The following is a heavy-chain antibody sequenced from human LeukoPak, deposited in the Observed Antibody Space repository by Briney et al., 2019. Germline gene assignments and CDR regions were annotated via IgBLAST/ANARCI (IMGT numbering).Heavy chain of an antibody. CDR2: IYYSGSS. V-gene: IGHV4-59*01. D-gene: IGHD2-2*01. J-gene: IGHJ2*01. Sequence: SETLSLTCTVSGGSISSYFWSWIRQPPGKGLEWIGYIYYSGSSNYNPSLKGRVTISVDTSKNQLSLKLRSVTAADTAVYYCASQIGTGTSTFHFDLWGRGTLVTVSS. CDR3: ASQIGTGTSTFHFDL. CDR1: GGSISSYF.